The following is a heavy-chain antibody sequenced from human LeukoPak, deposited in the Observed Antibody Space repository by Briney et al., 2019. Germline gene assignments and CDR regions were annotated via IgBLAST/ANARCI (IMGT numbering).Heavy chain of an antibody. CDR2: ISSRGTTV. Sequence: GGSLRLSCAASGFAFSTYEINWVRQAPGKGLEWVSYISSRGTTVDYADSVKGRFTISRDNAKNSLYLQMNSLRAEDTAVYFCARDLFSGSYNGVNYWGQGTLVTVSS. CDR3: ARDLFSGSYNGVNY. J-gene: IGHJ4*02. V-gene: IGHV3-48*03. CDR1: GFAFSTYE. D-gene: IGHD1-26*01.